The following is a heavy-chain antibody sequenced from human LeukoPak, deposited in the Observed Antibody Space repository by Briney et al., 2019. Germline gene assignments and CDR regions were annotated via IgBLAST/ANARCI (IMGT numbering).Heavy chain of an antibody. Sequence: ASVKVSCKASGGTFSSYTISWVRQAPGQGLEWMGRIVPILGIANYAQKFQGRVTITADKSTSTAYRELSSLRSEDTAVYYCARGVRPATAIPGAFDIWGQGTMVTVSS. CDR2: IVPILGIA. D-gene: IGHD2-2*02. CDR3: ARGVRPATAIPGAFDI. V-gene: IGHV1-69*02. J-gene: IGHJ3*02. CDR1: GGTFSSYT.